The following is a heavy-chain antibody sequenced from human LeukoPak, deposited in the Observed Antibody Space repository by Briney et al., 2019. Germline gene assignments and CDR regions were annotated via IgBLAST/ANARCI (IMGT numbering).Heavy chain of an antibody. D-gene: IGHD1-26*01. J-gene: IGHJ4*02. CDR3: ASGPGTPKGIDY. CDR2: IITIFGTA. CDR1: GGTFSSYA. V-gene: IGHV1-69*13. Sequence: SVKVSCTASGGTFSSYAISWVRQAPGQGLEWMGGIITIFGTANYAQKFQGRVTITADGSTSTAYMELSSLRSEDTAVYYCASGPGTPKGIDYWGQGTLVTVSS.